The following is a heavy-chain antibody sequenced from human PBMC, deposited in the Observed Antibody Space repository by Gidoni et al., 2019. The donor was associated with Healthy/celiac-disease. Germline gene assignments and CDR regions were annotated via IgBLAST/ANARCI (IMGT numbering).Heavy chain of an antibody. D-gene: IGHD2-21*02. CDR3: ARSTVVTRLWSYYYGMNV. Sequence: EVLLVESGGGLVQPGGSLRLSCAASGFTFSSHWMSWVRQAPGKGLGWVANIKQDGSEKYYVDSVKGRFTISRDNAKNSLYLQMNSLRAEDTAVYYCARSTVVTRLWSYYYGMNVWGQGTTVTVSS. CDR2: IKQDGSEK. J-gene: IGHJ6*02. CDR1: GFTFSSHW. V-gene: IGHV3-7*01.